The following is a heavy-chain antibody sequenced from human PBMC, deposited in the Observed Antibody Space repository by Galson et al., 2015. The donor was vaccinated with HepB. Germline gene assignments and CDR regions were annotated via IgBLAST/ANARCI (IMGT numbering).Heavy chain of an antibody. CDR3: AKSGEWFGELSQLDY. CDR1: GFTFSSYG. V-gene: IGHV3-30*18. D-gene: IGHD3-10*01. CDR2: ISYDGSNK. J-gene: IGHJ4*02. Sequence: SLRLSCAAPGFTFSSYGIHWVRQAPGKGLEWVAVISYDGSNKYYADSVKGRFTISRDNSKNTLYLQMNSLRAEDTAVYYCAKSGEWFGELSQLDYWGQGTLVTVSS.